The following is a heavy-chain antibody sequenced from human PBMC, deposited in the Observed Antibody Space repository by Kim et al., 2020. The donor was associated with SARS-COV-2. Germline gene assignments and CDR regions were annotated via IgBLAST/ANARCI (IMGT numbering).Heavy chain of an antibody. J-gene: IGHJ4*02. CDR2: IYYSGST. CDR3: ARHFIGGRWELRFRGY. D-gene: IGHD1-26*01. Sequence: SETLSLTCTVSGGSISSSSYYWGWIRQPPGKGLEWIGSIYYSGSTYYNPSLKSRVTTSVDTSKNQFSLKLSSVTAADTAVYYCARHFIGGRWELRFRGYWGQGTLVTVSS. CDR1: GGSISSSSYY. V-gene: IGHV4-39*01.